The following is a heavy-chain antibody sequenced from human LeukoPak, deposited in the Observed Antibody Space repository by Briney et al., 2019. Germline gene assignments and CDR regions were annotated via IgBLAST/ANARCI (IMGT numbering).Heavy chain of an antibody. J-gene: IGHJ4*02. D-gene: IGHD6-6*01. CDR3: AKDRWAYSSSPEGPFDY. CDR2: ISSSSSTI. CDR1: GFTFSRYS. V-gene: IGHV3-48*01. Sequence: GGSLRLSCAASGFTFSRYSMNWVRQAPGKGLEWVSYISSSSSTIYYADSVKGRFTISRDNAKNSLYLQMNSLRAEDTAVYYCAKDRWAYSSSPEGPFDYWGQGTLVTVSS.